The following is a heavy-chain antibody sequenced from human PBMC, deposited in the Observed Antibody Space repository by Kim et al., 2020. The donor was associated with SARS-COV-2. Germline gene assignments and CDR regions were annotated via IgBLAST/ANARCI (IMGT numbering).Heavy chain of an antibody. CDR2: ISGSGEHT. CDR3: AKVLCYNSRCYADY. J-gene: IGHJ4*02. D-gene: IGHD2-2*01. CDR1: GFTFSSSS. Sequence: GGSLRLSCAASGFTFSSSSMRWVRQAPRQGLEWVSSISGSGEHTYYVDSVKGRFTISRDNSKNTAHLQMNSLRAEDTALYYCAKVLCYNSRCYADYWGQGTLVTVSS. V-gene: IGHV3-23*01.